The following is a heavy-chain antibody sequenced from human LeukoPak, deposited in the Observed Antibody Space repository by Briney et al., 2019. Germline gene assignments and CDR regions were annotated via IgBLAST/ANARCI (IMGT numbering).Heavy chain of an antibody. CDR1: GGSISSGSDY. J-gene: IGHJ4*02. V-gene: IGHV4-61*09. CDR2: IYTSGST. D-gene: IGHD6-19*01. Sequence: SQTLSLTCTVSGGSISSGSDYWSWIRQPAGKGLEWVGHIYTSGSTSYNPSLQSRVTISVDTSKHQFSLKVTSVTAADTAVYYCARAGGSVGWYGTIDSWGQGTLVTVSS. CDR3: ARAGGSVGWYGTIDS.